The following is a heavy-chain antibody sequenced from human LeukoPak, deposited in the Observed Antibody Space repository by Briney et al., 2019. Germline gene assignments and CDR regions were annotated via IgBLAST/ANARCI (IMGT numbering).Heavy chain of an antibody. CDR3: AKSSSRVPYDFPLD. CDR1: GLSFSSFA. CDR2: IRGNGET. D-gene: IGHD3/OR15-3a*01. Sequence: GGSLRLSCAASGLSFSSFAMSWVRQGPARGLEWVSSIRGNGETFYADSVKGRFTVSRDNSKNTLYLQMNSLRAEDTAVYYCAKSSSRVPYDFPLDWGQGTLVTVSS. J-gene: IGHJ4*02. V-gene: IGHV3-23*01.